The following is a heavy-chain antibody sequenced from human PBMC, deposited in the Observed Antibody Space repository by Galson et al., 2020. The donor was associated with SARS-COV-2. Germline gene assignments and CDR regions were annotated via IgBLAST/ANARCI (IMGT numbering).Heavy chain of an antibody. CDR2: IGASGGGT. J-gene: IGHJ2*01. D-gene: IGHD2-2*01. CDR1: GFTFSSYV. Sequence: GGSLRLSCAASGFTFSSYVMSWVRQAPGKGLEWVSAIGASGGGTYYADSVKGRFTISRDNSKNTLYLQVNSLRAEDTAVYYCANTGRDCSSSSCYGWYFDLWGRGTLVTVSS. CDR3: ANTGRDCSSSSCYGWYFDL. V-gene: IGHV3-23*01.